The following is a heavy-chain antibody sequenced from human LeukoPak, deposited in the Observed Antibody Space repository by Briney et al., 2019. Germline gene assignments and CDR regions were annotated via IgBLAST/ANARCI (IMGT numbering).Heavy chain of an antibody. J-gene: IGHJ5*02. Sequence: GSSVKVSCKASGGTFSSYAISWVRQAPGQGLEWMGGIIPIFGTANYAQKFQGRVTITADESTSTAYMELSSLRSEDTAVYYCARRIGEWFGELECDPWGQGTLVTVSS. CDR1: GGTFSSYA. D-gene: IGHD3-10*01. V-gene: IGHV1-69*01. CDR2: IIPIFGTA. CDR3: ARRIGEWFGELECDP.